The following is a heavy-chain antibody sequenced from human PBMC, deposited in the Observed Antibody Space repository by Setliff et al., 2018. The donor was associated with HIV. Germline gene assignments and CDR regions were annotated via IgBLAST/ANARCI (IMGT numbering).Heavy chain of an antibody. D-gene: IGHD6-19*01. CDR2: IQQHGSEI. J-gene: IGHJ4*02. Sequence: PGGSLRLPCAASGYTFSSYWMAWVRQCPGRGLEWVANIQQHGSEIHYVASVEGRFTISRDNAKNSLYLQMNSLRAEDTAVYYCSNMQWASNAWYSFDYWGQGALVTVSS. CDR3: SNMQWASNAWYSFDY. CDR1: GYTFSSYW. V-gene: IGHV3-7*05.